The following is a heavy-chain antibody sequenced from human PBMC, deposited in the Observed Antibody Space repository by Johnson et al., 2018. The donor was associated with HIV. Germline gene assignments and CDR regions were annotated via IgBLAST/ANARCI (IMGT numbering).Heavy chain of an antibody. CDR3: AKDRGRSHQRCHAAFHI. V-gene: IGHV3-33*06. Sequence: QVQLVESGVGVVQPGRSLRLSCAASGFTFNNYGMPWVRQAPGKGLEWVAIIWYDGSNQYYADSVKGRFTISRDNSKNTLYRQVTSVRTKDTAMYYCAKDRGRSHQRCHAAFHICGQGTMVTVSS. CDR1: GFTFNNYG. CDR2: IWYDGSNQ. D-gene: IGHD1-26*01. J-gene: IGHJ3*02.